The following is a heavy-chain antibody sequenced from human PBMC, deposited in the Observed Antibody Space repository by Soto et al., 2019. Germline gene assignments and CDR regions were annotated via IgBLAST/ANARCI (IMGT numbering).Heavy chain of an antibody. CDR2: INAGNGNT. CDR3: ARNDHNWNYGGDAFDI. Sequence: QVPLVQSGAEVKKPGASVKVSCKASGYTFTSYAMHWVRQAPGLRLEWMGWINAGNGNTKYSQKFQGRVTITRDTSASTAYMELSSLRSEDTAVYYCARNDHNWNYGGDAFDIWGQGTMVTVSS. V-gene: IGHV1-3*01. D-gene: IGHD1-7*01. J-gene: IGHJ3*02. CDR1: GYTFTSYA.